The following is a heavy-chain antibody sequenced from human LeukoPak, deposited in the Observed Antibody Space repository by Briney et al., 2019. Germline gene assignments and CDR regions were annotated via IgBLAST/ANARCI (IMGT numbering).Heavy chain of an antibody. Sequence: GASLRLSCTASGFTFDDYAMHWVRQAPGKGLEWVSGISWNSGSIGYADSVKGRFTISRDNAKNSLYLQMNSLRAEDTALYYCAKDLVLGGTTGFDYWGQGTLVTVSS. CDR3: AKDLVLGGTTGFDY. D-gene: IGHD3-16*01. V-gene: IGHV3-9*01. CDR1: GFTFDDYA. CDR2: ISWNSGSI. J-gene: IGHJ4*02.